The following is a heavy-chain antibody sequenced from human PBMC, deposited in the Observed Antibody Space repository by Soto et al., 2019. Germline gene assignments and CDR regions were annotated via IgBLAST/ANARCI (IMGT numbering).Heavy chain of an antibody. Sequence: GGSLRLSCAASGFTFSSYSMNWVRQAPGKGLEWVSSISSSSSYIYYGDSVKGRFTISRDNAKNSLYLQMNSLRAEDTATYYCARVHYYDSSGFYLWGQGTLVTVTS. J-gene: IGHJ4*02. V-gene: IGHV3-21*01. CDR3: ARVHYYDSSGFYL. CDR2: ISSSSSYI. D-gene: IGHD3-22*01. CDR1: GFTFSSYS.